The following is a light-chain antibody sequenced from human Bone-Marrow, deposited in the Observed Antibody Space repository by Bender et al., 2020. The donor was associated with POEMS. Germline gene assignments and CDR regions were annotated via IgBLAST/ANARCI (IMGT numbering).Light chain of an antibody. J-gene: IGLJ2*01. CDR3: CSYAGSYTYVL. CDR1: SSDVGAYNH. V-gene: IGLV2-11*01. Sequence: QSALTQPRSVSGSPGQSVTISCAGSSSDVGAYNHVSWYQQHPGKAPKLMIYDVNKRPSGVYGRFSGSKSDNTASLTISGLLAEDEADYYCCSYAGSYTYVLFGGGTKLTVL. CDR2: DVN.